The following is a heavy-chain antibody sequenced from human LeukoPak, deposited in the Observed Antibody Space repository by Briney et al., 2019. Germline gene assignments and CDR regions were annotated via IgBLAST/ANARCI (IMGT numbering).Heavy chain of an antibody. J-gene: IGHJ4*02. V-gene: IGHV4-59*08. D-gene: IGHD6-19*01. CDR3: ARPSSGWYIKY. CDR2: IYYSGST. CDR1: GGSISSYY. Sequence: SETLSLTCTVSGGSISSYYWTWIRQPPGKGLEWIGYIYYSGSTNYNPSLKSRVTISVDTSKNQFSLRLSSVTAADTAVYYCARPSSGWYIKYWGQGTLVTVSS.